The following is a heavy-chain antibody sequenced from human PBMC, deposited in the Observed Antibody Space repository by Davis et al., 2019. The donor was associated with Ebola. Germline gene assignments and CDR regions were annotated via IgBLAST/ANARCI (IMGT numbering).Heavy chain of an antibody. CDR2: IYYSGST. Sequence: SETLSLTCTVSGGSISSYYWSWIWQPPGKGLEWIGYIYYSGSTNYNPSLKSRVTISVDTSKNQFSLKLSSVTAADTAVYYCASSSSSWFWYFDLWGRGTLVTVSS. D-gene: IGHD6-13*01. V-gene: IGHV4-59*01. CDR3: ASSSSSWFWYFDL. CDR1: GGSISSYY. J-gene: IGHJ2*01.